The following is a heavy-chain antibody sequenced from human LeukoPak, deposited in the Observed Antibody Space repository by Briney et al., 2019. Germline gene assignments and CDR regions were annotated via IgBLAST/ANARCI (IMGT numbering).Heavy chain of an antibody. V-gene: IGHV3-30-3*02. J-gene: IGHJ4*02. D-gene: IGHD2-2*01. Sequence: GGSLRLSCAASGFTFSSYAMHWVRQAPGKGLEWVAVISYDGSNKYYADSVKGRFTISRDLSKNTLYLQMNSLRAGDTAVYYCAKSDCIGIFCYVLDSWGQGTLVTVSS. CDR2: ISYDGSNK. CDR3: AKSDCIGIFCYVLDS. CDR1: GFTFSSYA.